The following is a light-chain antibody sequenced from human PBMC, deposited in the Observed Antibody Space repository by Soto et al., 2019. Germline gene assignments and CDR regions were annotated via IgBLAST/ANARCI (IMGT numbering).Light chain of an antibody. V-gene: IGKV1-5*01. Sequence: DIQMTQSPSTLSASVGDRVTITCPASQRIGRLLAWDQHQPGKAPKLLIYDASTMESGVPSRFSGTGSGTEFTFSITSLQPEDFGTYYCQQCHMGWTFGQGTKVDIK. CDR3: QQCHMGWT. CDR2: DAS. J-gene: IGKJ1*01. CDR1: QRIGRL.